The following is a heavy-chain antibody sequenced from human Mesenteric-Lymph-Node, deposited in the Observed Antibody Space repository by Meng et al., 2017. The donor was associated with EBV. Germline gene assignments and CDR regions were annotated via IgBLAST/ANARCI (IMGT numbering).Heavy chain of an antibody. D-gene: IGHD3-22*01. Sequence: QGQLQESGPGLVKPSGTLSLTCAVSSGSISSSNWWSWVRQPPGKGLEWIGEIYQNGNTNYNPSLKSRVTISVDKSKNQFSLKLNSVTAAETAVYYCARADSSGPWHFDYWGQGTLVTVSS. CDR1: SGSISSSNW. CDR2: IYQNGNT. CDR3: ARADSSGPWHFDY. J-gene: IGHJ4*02. V-gene: IGHV4-4*02.